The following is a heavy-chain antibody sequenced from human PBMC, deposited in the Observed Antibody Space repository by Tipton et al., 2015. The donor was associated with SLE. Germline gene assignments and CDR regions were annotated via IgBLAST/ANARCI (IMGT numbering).Heavy chain of an antibody. D-gene: IGHD1-7*01. CDR3: ARGTRGSYDWNYSFDY. CDR1: GFNFGDYA. J-gene: IGHJ4*02. CDR2: IRSKAYGGTT. V-gene: IGHV3-49*04. Sequence: SLRLSCIASGFNFGDYAMSWVRRAPGKGLEWVGFIRSKAYGGTTEYAASVKGRFTISRDDSKSIAYLQMNSPKTEDTAVYYCARGTRGSYDWNYSFDYWGQGTLVTVS.